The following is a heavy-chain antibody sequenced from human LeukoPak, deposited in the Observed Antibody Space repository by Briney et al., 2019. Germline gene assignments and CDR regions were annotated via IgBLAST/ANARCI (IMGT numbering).Heavy chain of an antibody. CDR3: ARRGYSGYDGRADY. J-gene: IGHJ4*02. V-gene: IGHV5-51*01. D-gene: IGHD5-12*01. CDR1: GYSFSTYW. Sequence: GESLKISCKGSGYSFSTYWIAWVRQMPGKGLEWMGIIYPDDSDTRYSPSFEGQVTISADKSISTAYLQWSSLKASDTAMYYCARRGYSGYDGRADYWGQGTLVTVSS. CDR2: IYPDDSDT.